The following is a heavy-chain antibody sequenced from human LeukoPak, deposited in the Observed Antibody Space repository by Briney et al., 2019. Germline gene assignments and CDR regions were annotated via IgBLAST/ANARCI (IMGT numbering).Heavy chain of an antibody. D-gene: IGHD5-18*01. Sequence: ETLSLTCTVSGGSISSYYWSWVRQAPGKGLEWVSATSGSGGSTYYADSVKGRFTISRDNSKNTLYLQMNSLRAEDTAVYYCATLVGIQLSRGGYMDVWGKGTTVTVSS. CDR3: ATLVGIQLSRGGYMDV. CDR1: GGSISSYY. CDR2: TSGSGGST. V-gene: IGHV3-23*01. J-gene: IGHJ6*03.